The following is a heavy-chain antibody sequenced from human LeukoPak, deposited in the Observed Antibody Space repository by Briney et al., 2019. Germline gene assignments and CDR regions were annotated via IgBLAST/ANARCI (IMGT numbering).Heavy chain of an antibody. V-gene: IGHV1-8*01. CDR1: GYTFTSYD. CDR3: ARISGWGVYYYGMDV. D-gene: IGHD6-19*01. CDR2: MNPNSGNT. J-gene: IGHJ6*02. Sequence: ASVKVSCKASGYTFTSYDINWVRQATGQGLEWMGWMNPNSGNTGYAQKFQGRVTMTRDTSISTAYMELSRLRSDDTAVYYCARISGWGVYYYGMDVWGQGTTVTVSS.